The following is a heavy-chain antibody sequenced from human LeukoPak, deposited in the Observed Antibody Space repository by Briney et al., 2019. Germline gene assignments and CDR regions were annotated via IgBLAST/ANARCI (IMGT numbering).Heavy chain of an antibody. CDR1: GGSINSYY. J-gene: IGHJ4*02. V-gene: IGHV4-59*01. D-gene: IGHD4-17*01. Sequence: PSETLSLTCTVSGGSINSYYWSWIRQPPGKGLEWIGYIYYSGSTNYNPSFKSRVTVSVDTSKNQFSLKLSSVTAADTAVYYCARVHGDYPYYFDYWGQGTLVTVSS. CDR3: ARVHGDYPYYFDY. CDR2: IYYSGST.